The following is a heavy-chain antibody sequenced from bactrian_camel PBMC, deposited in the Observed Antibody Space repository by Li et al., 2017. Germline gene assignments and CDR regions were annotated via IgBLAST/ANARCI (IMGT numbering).Heavy chain of an antibody. CDR1: GFTFSNYW. D-gene: IGHD5*01. Sequence: QVQLVESGGSLVQPGGSLRLSCAASGFTFSNYWMFWVRQAPGKGLEWVSNINGDSTQAFYANSVNGRFTISRDNAKNTVYLQMNSLKTEDTAVYYCAACRVPDWRVTVPAGARWTSTTAWTTGATEPRSPSP. J-gene: IGHJ7*01. V-gene: IGHV3S1*01. CDR2: INGDSTQA.